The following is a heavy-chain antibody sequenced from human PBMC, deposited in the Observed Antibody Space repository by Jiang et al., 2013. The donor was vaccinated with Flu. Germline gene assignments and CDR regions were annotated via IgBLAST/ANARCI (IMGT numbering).Heavy chain of an antibody. V-gene: IGHV7-4-1*02. J-gene: IGHJ6*02. D-gene: IGHD3-3*01. CDR3: ARDRDQAQIDFWSGYHYYYGMDV. CDR1: GYTFTSYA. Sequence: QSGSELKKPGASVKVSCKASGYTFTSYAMNWVRQAPGQGLEWMGWINTNTGNPTYAQGFTGRFVFSLDTSVSTAYLQISSLKAEDTAVYYCARDRDQAQIDFWSGYHYYYGMDVWGQGTTVTVSS. CDR2: INTNTGNP.